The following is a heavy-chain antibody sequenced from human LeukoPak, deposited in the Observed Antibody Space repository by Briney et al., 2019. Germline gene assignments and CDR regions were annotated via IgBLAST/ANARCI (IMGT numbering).Heavy chain of an antibody. Sequence: GESLKISCKGSGYSFTSYWIGWVRQMPGKGLEWMGIIYPGDSDTRYSPSFQGQVTISADKSISTAYLQWSSLKASDTAMYYCAGHVLEMATTIGFDYWGQGTLVTVSS. D-gene: IGHD5-24*01. CDR3: AGHVLEMATTIGFDY. V-gene: IGHV5-51*01. CDR1: GYSFTSYW. CDR2: IYPGDSDT. J-gene: IGHJ4*02.